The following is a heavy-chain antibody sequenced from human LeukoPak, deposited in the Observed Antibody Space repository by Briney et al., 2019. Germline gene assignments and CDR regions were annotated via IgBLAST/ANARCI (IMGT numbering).Heavy chain of an antibody. V-gene: IGHV7-4-1*02. J-gene: IGHJ3*02. CDR3: ARDVAELLWFGELFPYAFDI. CDR2: INTNTGNP. Sequence: ASVKVSCKASGYTFTSYDINWVRQAPGQGLEWMGWINTNTGNPTYAQGFTGRFVFSLDTSVSTAYLQISSLKAEDTAVYYCARDVAELLWFGELFPYAFDIWGQGTMVTVSS. CDR1: GYTFTSYD. D-gene: IGHD3-10*01.